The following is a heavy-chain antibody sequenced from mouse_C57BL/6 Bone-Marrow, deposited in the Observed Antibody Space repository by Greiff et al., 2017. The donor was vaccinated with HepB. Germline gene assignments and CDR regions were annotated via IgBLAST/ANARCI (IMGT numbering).Heavy chain of an antibody. CDR2: IDPENGDT. V-gene: IGHV14-4*01. CDR1: GFNIKDDY. CDR3: TFYYYGSRGYFDV. D-gene: IGHD1-1*01. Sequence: EVQLQQSGAELVRPGASVKLSCTASGFNIKDDYMHWVKQRPEQGLEWIGWIDPENGDTEYASKFQGKATITADTSSKTAYLQLSSLTSEDTAVYYCTFYYYGSRGYFDVWGTGTTVTVSS. J-gene: IGHJ1*03.